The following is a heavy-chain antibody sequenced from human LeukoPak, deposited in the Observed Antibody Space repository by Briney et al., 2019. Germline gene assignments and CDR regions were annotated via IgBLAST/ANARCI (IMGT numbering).Heavy chain of an antibody. CDR2: IYSDSGGST. Sequence: GGSLRLSCAASGFTVSSNYMSWVRQAPGKGLEWVSVIYSDSGGSTYYADSVKGRFTMSRDNSKNTLYLHMNSLRAEDTAVYYCARGFTHDYGDYFDYWGQGTLVTVSS. CDR3: ARGFTHDYGDYFDY. J-gene: IGHJ4*02. CDR1: GFTVSSNY. V-gene: IGHV3-66*01. D-gene: IGHD4-17*01.